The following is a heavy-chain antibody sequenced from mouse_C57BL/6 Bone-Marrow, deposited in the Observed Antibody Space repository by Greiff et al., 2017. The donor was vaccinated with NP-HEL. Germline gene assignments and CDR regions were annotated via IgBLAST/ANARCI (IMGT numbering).Heavy chain of an antibody. D-gene: IGHD2-2*01. V-gene: IGHV10-1*01. CDR3: VRRTSPLIYYGYDGDY. Sequence: EVMLVESGGGLVQPKGSLKLSCAASGFSFNTYAMNWVRQAPGKGLEWVARIRSKSNNYATYYADSVKDRFTISRADSESMLYLQMNNLKTEDTAMYYCVRRTSPLIYYGYDGDYWGQGTTLTVSS. J-gene: IGHJ2*01. CDR2: IRSKSNNYAT. CDR1: GFSFNTYA.